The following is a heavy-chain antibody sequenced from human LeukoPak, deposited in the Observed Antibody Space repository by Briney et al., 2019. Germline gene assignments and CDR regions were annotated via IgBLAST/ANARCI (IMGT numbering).Heavy chain of an antibody. V-gene: IGHV4-34*01. CDR2: INHSGST. CDR3: ARIRMGDYDILTGYYALYYFDY. CDR1: GGSFSGYY. Sequence: SETLSLTCAVYGGSFSGYYWSWVRQPPGKGLEWIGEINHSGSTNYNPSLKSRVTISVDTSQTQFSLKLSSVTAADTAVYYCARIRMGDYDILTGYYALYYFDYWGQGTLVTVSS. D-gene: IGHD3-9*01. J-gene: IGHJ4*02.